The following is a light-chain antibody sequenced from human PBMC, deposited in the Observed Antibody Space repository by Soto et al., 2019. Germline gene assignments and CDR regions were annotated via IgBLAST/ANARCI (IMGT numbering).Light chain of an antibody. V-gene: IGLV2-14*01. CDR2: VNS. Sequence: QSALTRPASVSGSPGQSITISCTGTSSDVGDYKYVSWYQQHPDKAPKLIIFVNSNRPSGVSTRFSGSKSGNTASLTISGLQAEDEADYYCSSYTSSDTPYVFGTGTKLTVL. CDR1: SSDVGDYKY. J-gene: IGLJ1*01. CDR3: SSYTSSDTPYV.